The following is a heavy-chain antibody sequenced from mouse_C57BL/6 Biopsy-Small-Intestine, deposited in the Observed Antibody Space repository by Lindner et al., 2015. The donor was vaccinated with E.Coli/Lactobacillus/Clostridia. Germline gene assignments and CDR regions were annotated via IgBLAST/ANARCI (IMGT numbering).Heavy chain of an antibody. D-gene: IGHD2-12*01. V-gene: IGHV1-84*02. J-gene: IGHJ2*01. CDR2: INPKSGGT. CDR1: GYTFTDYY. CDR3: ARDPIAAAGTVYFDY. Sequence: SVKVSCKASGYTFTDYYMHWVRQAPGQGLEWMGWINPKSGGTNYAQKFQGRVTMTRDTSISTAYMELSRLRSDDTAVYYCARDPIAAAGTVYFDYWGQGTLVTVSS.